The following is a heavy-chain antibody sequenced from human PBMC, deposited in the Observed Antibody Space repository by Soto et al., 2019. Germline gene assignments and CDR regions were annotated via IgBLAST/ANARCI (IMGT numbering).Heavy chain of an antibody. Sequence: ASVMVSCKASGYTFTSYDINWVRQATGQGLEWMGWMNPNSGNTGYAQKFQGRVTMTRNTSISTAYMELSSLRSEDTAVYYCARGGSSSLDYYYYGMDVWGQGTTVTVSS. V-gene: IGHV1-8*01. D-gene: IGHD6-6*01. CDR3: ARGGSSSLDYYYYGMDV. CDR2: MNPNSGNT. CDR1: GYTFTSYD. J-gene: IGHJ6*02.